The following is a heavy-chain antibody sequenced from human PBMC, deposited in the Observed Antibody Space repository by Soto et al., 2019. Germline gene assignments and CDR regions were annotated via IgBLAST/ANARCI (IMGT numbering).Heavy chain of an antibody. Sequence: PSQTLSLTCAISGDSVSSNSAAWNWIRQSPSRGLEWLGRTYYRSKWYNDYAVSVESRITINPDTSKNQFSLQLNSVTPEDTAVYYCARYVDIVATVPGYYYYGMDVWGQGTTVTVSS. CDR3: ARYVDIVATVPGYYYYGMDV. D-gene: IGHD5-12*01. CDR2: TYYRSKWYN. J-gene: IGHJ6*02. V-gene: IGHV6-1*01. CDR1: GDSVSSNSAA.